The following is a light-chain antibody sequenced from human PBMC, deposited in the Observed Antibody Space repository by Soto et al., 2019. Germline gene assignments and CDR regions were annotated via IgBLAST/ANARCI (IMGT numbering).Light chain of an antibody. CDR1: SSDVGGYNY. CDR3: SSYTSSSTLYV. CDR2: EVS. V-gene: IGLV2-14*01. J-gene: IGLJ1*01. Sequence: QSALTQPASVSGSPGQSITISCTGTSSDVGGYNYVSWYQQHPGKAPKLMIYEVSNRPSGVSNRFSGSKSGNTASLTISGLQAEDEADHYCSSYTSSSTLYVFGTGTKVT.